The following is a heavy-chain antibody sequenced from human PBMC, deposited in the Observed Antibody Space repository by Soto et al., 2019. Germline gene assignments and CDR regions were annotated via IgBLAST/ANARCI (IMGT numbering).Heavy chain of an antibody. D-gene: IGHD6-13*01. Sequence: SETLSLTCAVSSGSISSSNWWSWVRQPPGKGLEWIGEIYHSGSTNYNPSLKSRVTISVDKSKNQFSLKRSSVTAADTAVYYCARVAPGIAAAGLLNWGQGTLVTVSS. CDR2: IYHSGST. V-gene: IGHV4-4*02. J-gene: IGHJ4*02. CDR1: SGSISSSNW. CDR3: ARVAPGIAAAGLLN.